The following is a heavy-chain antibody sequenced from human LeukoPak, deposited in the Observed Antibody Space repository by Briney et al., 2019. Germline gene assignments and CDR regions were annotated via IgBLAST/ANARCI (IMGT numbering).Heavy chain of an antibody. D-gene: IGHD3-10*01. CDR1: RFTFSSYA. CDR3: AKEFYYGSGSYYPTFDY. V-gene: IGHV3-23*01. CDR2: ISGSGGST. J-gene: IGHJ4*02. Sequence: PGGSLRLSCAASRFTFSSYAVSWVRQAPGKGLEWVSAISGSGGSTYYADSVKARFTISRDNSKNTLYLQMNSLRADDTAVYYCAKEFYYGSGSYYPTFDYWGQGTLVTVSS.